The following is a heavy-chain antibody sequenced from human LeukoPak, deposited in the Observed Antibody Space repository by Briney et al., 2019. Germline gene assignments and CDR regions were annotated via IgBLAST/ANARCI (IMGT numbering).Heavy chain of an antibody. CDR1: GFTFSSYE. D-gene: IGHD3-10*01. V-gene: IGHV3-48*03. CDR2: ISGSGSTI. Sequence: GGSLRLSCAASGFTFSSYEMNWVRQAPGKGLEWVSYISGSGSTIYYADSVKGRFTISRDNAKNSLYLQMNSLRAEDTAVYYCARILLWFGELYDYWGQGTLVTVSS. CDR3: ARILLWFGELYDY. J-gene: IGHJ4*02.